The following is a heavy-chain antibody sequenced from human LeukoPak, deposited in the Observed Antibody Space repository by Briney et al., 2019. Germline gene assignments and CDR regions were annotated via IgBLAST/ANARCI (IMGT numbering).Heavy chain of an antibody. CDR2: MSYSGST. D-gene: IGHD1-26*01. CDR1: GDSMSRYY. CDR3: ASLTGGVGARRFDY. Sequence: PSETLSLTCTVSGDSMSRYYWNWIRQPPGKGLEWIGYMSYSGSTNYNPSLNSRVTISLDKSKNQVSLTLSSVTAADTAIYYYASLTGGVGARRFDYWGQGTLVTVSS. J-gene: IGHJ4*02. V-gene: IGHV4-59*08.